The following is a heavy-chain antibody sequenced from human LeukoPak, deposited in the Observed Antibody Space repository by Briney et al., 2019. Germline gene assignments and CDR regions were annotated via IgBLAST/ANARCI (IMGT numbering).Heavy chain of an antibody. D-gene: IGHD4/OR15-4a*01. V-gene: IGHV4-4*07. CDR2: IYTSGST. Sequence: PSETPSLTCTVSGGSISSYYWSWIRQPAGKGLEWIGRIYTSGSTNYNPSLKSRVTMSVDTSKNQFSLKLSSVTAADTAVYYCARGPMLLSRSSPKPDFDYWGQGTLVTVSS. CDR1: GGSISSYY. J-gene: IGHJ4*02. CDR3: ARGPMLLSRSSPKPDFDY.